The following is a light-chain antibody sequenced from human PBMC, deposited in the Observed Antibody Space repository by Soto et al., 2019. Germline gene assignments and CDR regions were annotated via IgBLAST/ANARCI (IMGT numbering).Light chain of an antibody. J-gene: IGLJ1*01. V-gene: IGLV2-14*03. CDR2: DVT. CDR3: SSYTNINTRACV. CDR1: SGDIGSYNR. Sequence: QSVLTQPASVSGSPGQSITISCTGTSGDIGSYNRVSWYQQHPGKAPKLIIYDVTDRPSGVSNRFSGSKSGNTASLTISGLQAEDEAEYYCSSYTNINTRACVFGTGTKVTV.